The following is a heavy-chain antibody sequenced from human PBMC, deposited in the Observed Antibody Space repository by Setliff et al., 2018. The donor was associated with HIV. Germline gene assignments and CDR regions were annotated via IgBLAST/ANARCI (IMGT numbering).Heavy chain of an antibody. J-gene: IGHJ4*01. CDR1: GRSIDDSY. CDR2: IKTSGRT. D-gene: IGHD3-10*01. V-gene: IGHV4-4*09. CDR3: ARLAEDYYDSGTWEVDY. Sequence: SATLSLTCSVSGRSIDDSYWSWIRQSPGKGLEWIGFIKTSGRTNYKPSLKSRVTISLDTSKNQFSLRLNSVTATDTAVYYCARLAEDYYDSGTWEVDYWAHGTLVTVSS.